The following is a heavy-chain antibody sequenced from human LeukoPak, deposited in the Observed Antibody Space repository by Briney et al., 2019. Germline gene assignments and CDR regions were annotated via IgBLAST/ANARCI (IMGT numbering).Heavy chain of an antibody. D-gene: IGHD1-1*01. Sequence: PSETLSLTCTVPGGSISSGTYYWGWLRQPPGKGLEWIGSIYHSGSTYYNPSLKSRVTISVDTSKNQFSLKVRSVTATDTAAYYCARLRVRTGTTLYYFDYWGQGTLVTVSS. CDR2: IYHSGST. J-gene: IGHJ4*02. CDR1: GGSISSGTYY. V-gene: IGHV4-39*01. CDR3: ARLRVRTGTTLYYFDY.